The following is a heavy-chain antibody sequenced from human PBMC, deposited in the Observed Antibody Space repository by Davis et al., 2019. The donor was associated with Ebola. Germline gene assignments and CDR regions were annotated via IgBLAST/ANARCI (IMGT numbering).Heavy chain of an antibody. D-gene: IGHD6-19*01. CDR2: ISIDSDYI. CDR1: GFTFSTYS. CDR3: ARGSGWYREYYFDY. V-gene: IGHV3-21*01. J-gene: IGHJ4*02. Sequence: GGSLRLSCAASGFTFSTYSMSWVRQAPGKGLEWVSSISIDSDYIYYADSVKGRFTISRDNLKNTLYLQMNSLRAEDTAVYYCARGSGWYREYYFDYWGQGTLVTVSS.